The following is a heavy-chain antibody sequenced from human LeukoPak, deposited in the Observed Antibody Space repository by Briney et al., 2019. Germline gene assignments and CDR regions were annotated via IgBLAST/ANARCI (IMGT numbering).Heavy chain of an antibody. V-gene: IGHV1-69*06. J-gene: IGHJ6*03. CDR3: ARGLGIAAAGTSLTGNYYYMDV. D-gene: IGHD6-13*01. Sequence: GASVKVSCKASGGTFSSYAISWVRQAPGQGLEWMGGIIPIFGTANYAQKFQGRVTITADKSTSTAYMELSSLRSEDTAVYYCARGLGIAAAGTSLTGNYYYMDVWGKGTTVTISS. CDR1: GGTFSSYA. CDR2: IIPIFGTA.